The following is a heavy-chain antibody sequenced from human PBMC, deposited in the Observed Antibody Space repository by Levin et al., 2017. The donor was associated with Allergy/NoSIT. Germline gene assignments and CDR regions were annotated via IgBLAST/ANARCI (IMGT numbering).Heavy chain of an antibody. D-gene: IGHD2-2*01. Sequence: GESLKISCKASGYTFTSYGISWVRQAPGQGLEWMGWISAYNGNTNYAQKLQGRVTMTTDTSTSTAYMELRSLRSDDTAVYYCARDGVVDIVVVPAATPMDVWGQGTTVTVSS. CDR2: ISAYNGNT. CDR3: ARDGVVDIVVVPAATPMDV. J-gene: IGHJ6*02. CDR1: GYTFTSYG. V-gene: IGHV1-18*01.